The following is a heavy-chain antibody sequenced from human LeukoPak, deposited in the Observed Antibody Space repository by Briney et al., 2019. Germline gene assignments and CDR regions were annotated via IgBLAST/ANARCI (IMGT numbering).Heavy chain of an antibody. Sequence: GGSLRLSCAASGFTFSSYWMSWVRQAPGKGLEWVANIKQDGSEKYYVDSVKGRFTISRDNAKNTLYLQMNSLRAEDTAVYYCARVGATHYYYYMDVWGKGTTVTVSS. D-gene: IGHD1-26*01. CDR3: ARVGATHYYYYMDV. J-gene: IGHJ6*03. V-gene: IGHV3-7*04. CDR1: GFTFSSYW. CDR2: IKQDGSEK.